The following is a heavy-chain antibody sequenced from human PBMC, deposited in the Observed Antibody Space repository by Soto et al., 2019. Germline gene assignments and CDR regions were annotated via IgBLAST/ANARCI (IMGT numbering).Heavy chain of an antibody. CDR3: ARGVSVGVDY. CDR2: MEPSTGRT. CDR1: GYSFTSLD. V-gene: IGHV1-8*01. Sequence: ASVKVSCKASGYSFTSLDINWVRQTAGQGLERMGWMEPSTGRTGYAQKFQGRVTMTRDISINTAYMELTTLTSDDTAFYYCARGVSVGVDYWGQGSLVTVSS. D-gene: IGHD1-26*01. J-gene: IGHJ4*02.